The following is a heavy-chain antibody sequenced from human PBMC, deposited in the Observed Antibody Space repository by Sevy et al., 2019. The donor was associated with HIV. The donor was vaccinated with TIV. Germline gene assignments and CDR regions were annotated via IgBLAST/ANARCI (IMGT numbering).Heavy chain of an antibody. CDR1: GFTFSNAW. CDR2: IKSKTDGGTT. Sequence: GGSLRLSCAASGFTFSNAWMNWVRQAPGKGLEWVGRIKSKTDGGTTDYAAPVKGRFTISRDDSKNTLYLQMNSLKTADTAVYYCTTDHPSRHYDFWSGYSPYYYYYGMDVWGQGTTVTVSS. J-gene: IGHJ6*02. CDR3: TTDHPSRHYDFWSGYSPYYYYYGMDV. V-gene: IGHV3-15*07. D-gene: IGHD3-3*01.